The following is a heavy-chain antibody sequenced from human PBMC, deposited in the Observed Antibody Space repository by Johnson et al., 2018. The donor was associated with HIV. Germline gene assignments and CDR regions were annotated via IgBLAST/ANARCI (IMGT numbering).Heavy chain of an antibody. CDR1: GFTFSDYY. V-gene: IGHV3-11*04. CDR2: ISTSDGTI. CDR3: ARDKGNYDILTGYYNVGAFDI. Sequence: QVQLVESGGGLVKPGGSLRLSCVASGFTFSDYYMTWIRQAPGPGLDWVSYISTSDGTIYSADSVKGRFSISRVNSKNSLYLQMNSLRAEDTAVYYCARDKGNYDILTGYYNVGAFDIWGQGTMVTVSS. D-gene: IGHD3-9*01. J-gene: IGHJ3*02.